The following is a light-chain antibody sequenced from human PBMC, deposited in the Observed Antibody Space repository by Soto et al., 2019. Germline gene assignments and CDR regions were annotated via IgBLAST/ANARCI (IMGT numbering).Light chain of an antibody. CDR1: QSTSTY. Sequence: DIQMTQYTSSLSASVGHRVTITWRASQSTSTYLNWYQQKPGQAPTLLIHDASTMERGVPARFSGTGSGTEFTLSIDSLQPDDFATYYCQQYHPSPITFGQGTRLEI. CDR2: DAS. CDR3: QQYHPSPIT. J-gene: IGKJ5*01. V-gene: IGKV1-39*01.